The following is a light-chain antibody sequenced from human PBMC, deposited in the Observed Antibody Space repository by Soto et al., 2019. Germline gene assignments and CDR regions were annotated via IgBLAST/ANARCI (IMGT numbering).Light chain of an antibody. CDR2: KAS. Sequence: IQMTQSTSTRSGSLGVSVTNTCRARLTISSWLAWYQQKPGKAPKLLIYKASTLKSGVPSRFSGSGSGTDFTFTISSLQPEDIATYYCQQYDNLPLTFGGGTKVDIK. CDR3: QQYDNLPLT. CDR1: LTISSW. J-gene: IGKJ4*01. V-gene: IGKV1-5*03.